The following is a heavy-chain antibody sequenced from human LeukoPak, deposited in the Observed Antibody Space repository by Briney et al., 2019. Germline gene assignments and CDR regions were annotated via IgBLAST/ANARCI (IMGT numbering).Heavy chain of an antibody. J-gene: IGHJ3*02. CDR1: GFTFSSYS. Sequence: GGSLRLSCAASGFTFSSYSMNLVRHYPGKGLERVSNIKQDGSETYYADSVKGRFTISRDNAKRSLYLQMNSLRAEDTAVYYCARDGELGSPADAFDIWGQGTMVTVSS. CDR2: IKQDGSET. D-gene: IGHD1-26*01. V-gene: IGHV3-7*01. CDR3: ARDGELGSPADAFDI.